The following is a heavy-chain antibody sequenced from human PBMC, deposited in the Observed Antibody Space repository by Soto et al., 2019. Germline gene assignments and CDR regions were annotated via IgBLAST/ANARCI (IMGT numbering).Heavy chain of an antibody. CDR2: VFYTGST. J-gene: IGHJ4*02. D-gene: IGHD4-17*01. CDR1: GGSMSNNY. Sequence: QVHLQESGPGLVKPSETLSLFCNVSGGSMSNNYWTWIRQAPGKGLEWIGYVFYTGSTNYNPSLKSRVSISVDTSNKYFSLRLNSVTAADTAVYYCARSLTVTRFDQWGQGTRVTVS. CDR3: ARSLTVTRFDQ. V-gene: IGHV4-59*01.